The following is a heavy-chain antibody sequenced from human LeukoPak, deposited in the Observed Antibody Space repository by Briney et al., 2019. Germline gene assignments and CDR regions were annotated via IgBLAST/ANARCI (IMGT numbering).Heavy chain of an antibody. CDR3: ARSLSTAGIDF. J-gene: IGHJ4*02. V-gene: IGHV4-38-2*01. CDR2: VYHSGTT. D-gene: IGHD2-2*01. CDR1: GYSINTGRY. Sequence: KPSETLSLTCAVSGYSINTGRYWSWIRQPPGKGLEWIGSVYHSGTTFYNPSLKSRLTISVDTSKNQFSLNLRSVTAADTAVYYCARSLSTAGIDFWGQGTLVTVSS.